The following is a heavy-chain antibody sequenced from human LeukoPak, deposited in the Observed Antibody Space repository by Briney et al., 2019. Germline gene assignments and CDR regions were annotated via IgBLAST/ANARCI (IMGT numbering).Heavy chain of an antibody. Sequence: LRLSCAASGFTFSSYSMNWVRQHPGKGLEWIGYIYYSGSTYYNPSLKSRVTISVDTSKNQFSLKLSSVTAADTAVYYCARFDSSTSPFDPWGQGTLVTVSS. CDR3: ARFDSSTSPFDP. D-gene: IGHD2-2*01. CDR1: GFTFSSYS. V-gene: IGHV4-31*02. J-gene: IGHJ5*02. CDR2: IYYSGST.